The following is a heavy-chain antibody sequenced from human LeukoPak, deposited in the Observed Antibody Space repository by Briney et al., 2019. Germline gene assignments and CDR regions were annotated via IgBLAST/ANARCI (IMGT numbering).Heavy chain of an antibody. CDR2: INHSGST. J-gene: IGHJ4*02. CDR1: GGSFSGYY. V-gene: IGHV4-34*01. CDR3: ARGDAMVDY. Sequence: SETLSLTCAVYGGSFSGYYWIWIRQPPGKGLEWIGEINHSGSTNYNPSLKSRVTISVDTSKNQFSLKLSSVTAADTAVYYCARGDAMVDYWGQGNLVTVSS.